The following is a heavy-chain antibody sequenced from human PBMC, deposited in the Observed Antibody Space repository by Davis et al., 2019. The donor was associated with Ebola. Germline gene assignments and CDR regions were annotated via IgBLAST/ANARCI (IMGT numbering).Heavy chain of an antibody. V-gene: IGHV4-61*01. Sequence: SETLSLTCTVSGGSVSSGSYYWSWIRQPPGKGLEWIGYIYYSGSTNYNPSLKSRVTISVDTSKNQFSLKLSSVTAADTAVYYCARHGIAARQSSYYYYGMDVWGQGTTVTVSS. D-gene: IGHD6-6*01. J-gene: IGHJ6*02. CDR2: IYYSGST. CDR3: ARHGIAARQSSYYYYGMDV. CDR1: GGSVSSGSYY.